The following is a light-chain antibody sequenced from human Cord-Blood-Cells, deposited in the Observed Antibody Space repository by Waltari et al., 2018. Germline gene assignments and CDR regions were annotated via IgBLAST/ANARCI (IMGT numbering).Light chain of an antibody. CDR1: QSICSY. Sequence: DIQMTQSPSSLSASVGDRVTITCRASQSICSYLNWYQQKPGKAPKLLIYAASSLQSGVPSMFSVSGSGTDFTLTISSLQPEDFATYYCQQSYSTPQTFCQGTKVEIK. V-gene: IGKV1-39*01. CDR2: AAS. J-gene: IGKJ1*01. CDR3: QQSYSTPQT.